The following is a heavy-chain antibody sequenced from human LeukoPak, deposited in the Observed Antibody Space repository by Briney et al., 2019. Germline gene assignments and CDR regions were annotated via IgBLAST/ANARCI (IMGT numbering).Heavy chain of an antibody. J-gene: IGHJ5*02. D-gene: IGHD4-23*01. CDR1: GFTFSSYW. CDR2: MKEDGSEK. CDR3: ARGSYGNSFFFQGERYNWFDP. V-gene: IGHV3-7*01. Sequence: GGSLRLSCAASGFTFSSYWMTWVRQAPGKGLEWVACMKEDGSEKYYVDSVKGLFTISRDNAKKSLYLQMSSLRAEDTAVYYCARGSYGNSFFFQGERYNWFDPWGQGTLVTVSS.